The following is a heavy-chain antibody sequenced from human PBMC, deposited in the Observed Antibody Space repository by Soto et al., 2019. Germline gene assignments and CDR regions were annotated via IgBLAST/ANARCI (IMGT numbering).Heavy chain of an antibody. V-gene: IGHV1-18*04. Sequence: RASVKVSCKASGYTFTSYGISWVRQAPGQGLEWMGWISAYNGNTNYAQKLQGRVTMTTDTSTSTAYMELRSLRSDDTAVYYCARGPRSSGWYYFDYWGQGTLVTVSS. J-gene: IGHJ4*02. CDR2: ISAYNGNT. CDR1: GYTFTSYG. CDR3: ARGPRSSGWYYFDY. D-gene: IGHD6-13*01.